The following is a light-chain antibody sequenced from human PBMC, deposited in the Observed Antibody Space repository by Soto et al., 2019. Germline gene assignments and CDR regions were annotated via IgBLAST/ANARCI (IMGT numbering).Light chain of an antibody. CDR2: EVS. CDR1: SSDVGGYDY. J-gene: IGLJ2*01. Sequence: QSVLTQPASVSGSPGQSITISCTGGSSDVGGYDYVSWYQQHPGKAPKLMIYEVSNRPSGVSNRFSGSKSGNTASLTISGLQAEDEADYYCCSYTGSLTLLFGGGTKVTVL. V-gene: IGLV2-14*01. CDR3: CSYTGSLTLL.